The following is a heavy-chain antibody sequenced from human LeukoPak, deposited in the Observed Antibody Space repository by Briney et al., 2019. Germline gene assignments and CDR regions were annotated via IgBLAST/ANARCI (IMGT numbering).Heavy chain of an antibody. CDR1: RFTCSSYE. CDR3: AREGARLTLDY. J-gene: IGHJ4*02. Sequence: LPGGSLRRSGAASRFTCSSYEMNWVRQAPGKGLEWVSYISGSGIKHYADSVKGRFTISRDNAKNSLYLQMSSLRAEDTAVYYCAREGARLTLDYWGQGTLVTVSS. CDR2: ISGSGIK. V-gene: IGHV3-48*03. D-gene: IGHD3-16*01.